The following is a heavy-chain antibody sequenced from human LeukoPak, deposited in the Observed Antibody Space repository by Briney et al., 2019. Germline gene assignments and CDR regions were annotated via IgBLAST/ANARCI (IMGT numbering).Heavy chain of an antibody. CDR2: IWEDGTNI. V-gene: IGHV3-33*01. J-gene: IGHJ4*02. CDR1: GLTFSIYG. CDR3: ARVGYNSGWYEY. Sequence: GGSLRLSCAASGLTFSIYGMHWVRQAPGKGLEFVAGIWEDGTNIHYADSVKGRFTISRDNSKNTLYLQMNSLRAEDTAVYFCARVGYNSGWYEYWGQGTLVTVSS. D-gene: IGHD6-19*01.